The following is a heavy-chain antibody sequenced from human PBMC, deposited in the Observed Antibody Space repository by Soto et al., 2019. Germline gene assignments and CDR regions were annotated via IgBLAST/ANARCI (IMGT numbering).Heavy chain of an antibody. CDR3: ACIFSGGYSYSFYYYGMGV. Sequence: SETLSLTCTVSGGSISSSSYYWGWIRQPPGKGLEWIGSIFYSGSTYYNPSLKSRVTISVDTSKNQFSLKLSSVTAADTAVYYCACIFSGGYSYSFYYYGMGVWGQGTTVT. D-gene: IGHD5-18*01. CDR1: GGSISSSSYY. CDR2: IFYSGST. J-gene: IGHJ6*02. V-gene: IGHV4-39*01.